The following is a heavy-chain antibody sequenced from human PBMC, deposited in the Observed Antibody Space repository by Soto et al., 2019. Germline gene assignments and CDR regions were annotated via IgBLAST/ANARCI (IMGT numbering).Heavy chain of an antibody. Sequence: QLHLQESGTGLVKPSQTLSLTCPVSGGSISSHSNYWSWIRQHPGKCLEWIGYIYYDGRTYFNPSLQSRLSMSVDTSENQFSLKLSSLTAADTAVYFCARGKPIFDSSGLAFDYWGPGTLVTVSS. CDR2: IYYDGRT. CDR1: GGSISSHSNY. V-gene: IGHV4-31*03. CDR3: ARGKPIFDSSGLAFDY. D-gene: IGHD3-22*01. J-gene: IGHJ4*02.